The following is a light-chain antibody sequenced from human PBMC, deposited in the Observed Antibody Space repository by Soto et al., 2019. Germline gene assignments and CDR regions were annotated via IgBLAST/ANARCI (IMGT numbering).Light chain of an antibody. CDR3: QQRNDWLGT. V-gene: IGKV3-11*01. J-gene: IGKJ3*01. CDR2: DAS. CDR1: QSVGGF. Sequence: EIVLTQFPATLSLSPGESATLSCRASQSVGGFLAWYQQKSGQTPRLLIYDASNRAPGIPARFSGSGSGTDSPLTSSTLEDEDVAVYYWQQRNDWLGTFGPGTKVDIK.